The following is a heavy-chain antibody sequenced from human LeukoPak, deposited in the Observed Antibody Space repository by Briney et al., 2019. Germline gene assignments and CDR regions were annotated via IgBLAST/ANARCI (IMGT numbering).Heavy chain of an antibody. D-gene: IGHD6-19*01. CDR2: ISSSSSYI. CDR1: EFTFSSYS. Sequence: GGSLRLSCAASEFTFSSYSMNWVRQAPGKGLEWVSSISSSSSYIYYADSVKGRFTISRDNAKNSLYLQMNSLRAEDTAVYYCARGIAVAGGYYYMDVWGKGTTVTVSS. J-gene: IGHJ6*03. V-gene: IGHV3-21*01. CDR3: ARGIAVAGGYYYMDV.